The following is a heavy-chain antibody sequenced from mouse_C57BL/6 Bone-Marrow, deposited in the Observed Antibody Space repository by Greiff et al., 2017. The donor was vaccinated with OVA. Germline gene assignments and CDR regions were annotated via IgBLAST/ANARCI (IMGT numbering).Heavy chain of an antibody. Sequence: QVQLQQSGPGLVQPSQSLSITCTVSGFSLTSYGVHWVRQSPGKGLEWLGVIWSGGSTDYNAAFISRLSISKDNSKSQVFFKMNSLQADDTTIYDGAREGAWFAYWGKGTLVTVSA. CDR1: GFSLTSYG. J-gene: IGHJ3*01. D-gene: IGHD3-3*01. V-gene: IGHV2-2*01. CDR3: AREGAWFAY. CDR2: IWSGGST.